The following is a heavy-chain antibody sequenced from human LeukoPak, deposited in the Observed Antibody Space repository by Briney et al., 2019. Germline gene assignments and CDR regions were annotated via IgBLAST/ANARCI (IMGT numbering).Heavy chain of an antibody. CDR1: GGTFSSYA. Sequence: SVKVSCKASGGTFSSYAISWVRQAPGQGLEWMGGIIPIFGTANYAQKFQGRVTITADESTSTAYMELSSLRSEDTAVYYCAIKRGSDDFWSGQLFDPWGQGTLVTVSS. V-gene: IGHV1-69*01. J-gene: IGHJ5*02. CDR3: AIKRGSDDFWSGQLFDP. D-gene: IGHD3-3*01. CDR2: IIPIFGTA.